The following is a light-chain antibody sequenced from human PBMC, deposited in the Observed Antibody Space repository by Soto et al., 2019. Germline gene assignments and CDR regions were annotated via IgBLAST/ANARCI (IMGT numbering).Light chain of an antibody. V-gene: IGLV1-51*01. CDR2: DDN. CDR1: SSNIGGNS. CDR3: GSWDSSLSAYV. Sequence: PGQKVTISCSGSSSNIGGNSVSWYQQLPGTAPKLLIYDDNKRPSGIPDRFSGSKSGTSATLGITGFQTGDEADYYCGSWDSSLSAYVFGTGTKVTVL. J-gene: IGLJ1*01.